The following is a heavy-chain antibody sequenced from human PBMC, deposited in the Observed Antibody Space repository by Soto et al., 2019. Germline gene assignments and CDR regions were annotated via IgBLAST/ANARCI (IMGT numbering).Heavy chain of an antibody. V-gene: IGHV4-30-4*01. CDR3: DRTHALADCGSTSCLES. CDR1: GGSITSNDYY. Sequence: PSETLSLTCTVSGGSITSNDYYWTWIRQPPGKGLEWIGYIYSNWKTYYNPSIKSRVTISADTSKTQLSLKVTSVSDADTAVYYCDRTHALADCGSTSCLESWGQGTLVT. D-gene: IGHD2-2*01. CDR2: IYSNWKT. J-gene: IGHJ4*02.